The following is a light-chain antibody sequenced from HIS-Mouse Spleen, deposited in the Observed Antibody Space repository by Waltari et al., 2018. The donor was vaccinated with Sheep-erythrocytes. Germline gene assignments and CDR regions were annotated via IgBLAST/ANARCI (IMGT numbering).Light chain of an antibody. J-gene: IGLJ1*01. CDR3: SSYTSSSTLYV. CDR1: SSDVGGYNY. V-gene: IGLV2-14*01. Sequence: QSALTQPASVSGSPGQPITISCTGTSSDVGGYNYVSWYQQHPGKPPKLMIYEVTNRPSGVSNRFSGSKSGNTASLTISGLQAEDEADYYCSSYTSSSTLYVFGTGTKVTVL. CDR2: EVT.